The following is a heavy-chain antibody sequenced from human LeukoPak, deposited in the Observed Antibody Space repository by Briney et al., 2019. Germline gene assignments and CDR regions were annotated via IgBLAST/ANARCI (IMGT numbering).Heavy chain of an antibody. J-gene: IGHJ3*02. CDR3: AREGSLSSSDAFDI. V-gene: IGHV3-13*01. CDR1: GFTFSNYE. D-gene: IGHD6-6*01. CDR2: IGIAGNT. Sequence: GGSLRLSCAASGFTFSNYEMHWVRLVLGKGLEWASAIGIAGNTFYAGSVKGRFTISRDNAKNSFHLQMNSLGAGDTAVYYCAREGSLSSSDAFDIWGQGTMVTVSS.